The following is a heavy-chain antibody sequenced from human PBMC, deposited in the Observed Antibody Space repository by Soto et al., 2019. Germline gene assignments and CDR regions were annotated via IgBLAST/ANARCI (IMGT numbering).Heavy chain of an antibody. J-gene: IGHJ3*02. CDR3: ARADPGHRSGWSVVLDI. CDR1: GFTFSSYD. D-gene: IGHD6-19*01. CDR2: IGIAGDT. V-gene: IGHV3-13*01. Sequence: GGSLRLSCAASGFTFSSYDMHWVRQVTGKGLEWVSGIGIAGDTYYPGSVKGRFTIFRENAKNSLYLQMNSLRAGDTAVYYCARADPGHRSGWSVVLDIWGQGTMVTVSS.